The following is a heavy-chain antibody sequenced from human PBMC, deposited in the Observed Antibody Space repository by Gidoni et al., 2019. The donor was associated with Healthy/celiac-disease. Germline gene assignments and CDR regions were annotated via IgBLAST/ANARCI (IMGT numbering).Heavy chain of an antibody. V-gene: IGHV3-30-3*01. CDR3: ARGERPMTPDRAVYAFDI. J-gene: IGHJ3*02. D-gene: IGHD3-22*01. CDR2: ISYDGSNK. Sequence: QVQLVESGGGVVQPGRSLRLSCAASGFTFSSYAMHWVRQAPGKGLEWVAVISYDGSNKYYADSVKGRFTISRDNSKNTLYLQMNSLRAEDTAVYYCARGERPMTPDRAVYAFDIWGQGTMVTVSS. CDR1: GFTFSSYA.